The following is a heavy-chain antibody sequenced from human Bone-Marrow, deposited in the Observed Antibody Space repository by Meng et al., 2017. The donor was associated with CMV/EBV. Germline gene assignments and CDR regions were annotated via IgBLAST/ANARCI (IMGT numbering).Heavy chain of an antibody. CDR1: GFSLSTSGVG. V-gene: IGHV2-5*01. CDR2: IYWNDDK. Sequence: SGPTQVNPTPTLTPTCTFSGFSLSTSGVGVGWIRQPPGKALEWLALIYWNDDKRYSPSLKSRLTITKNTSKNQVVLTMTNMDPVDTATYYCAHSRSYYDFWSGYPKINWFDPWGEGTLVTVSS. D-gene: IGHD3-3*01. J-gene: IGHJ5*02. CDR3: AHSRSYYDFWSGYPKINWFDP.